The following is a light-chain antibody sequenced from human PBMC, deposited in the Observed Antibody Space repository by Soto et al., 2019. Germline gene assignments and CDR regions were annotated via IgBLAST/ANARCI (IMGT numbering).Light chain of an antibody. Sequence: QRAQSPSSLSASVGDRVTITCRASQNIRDYLNWYQQKPGKPPKLLIYGASTLQSGAPSRFSGGGFGSDFTLIISSLQPEDFTSYYCQQTYISPPTFGGGTKVDIK. CDR2: GAS. CDR1: QNIRDY. V-gene: IGKV1-39*01. J-gene: IGKJ4*01. CDR3: QQTYISPPT.